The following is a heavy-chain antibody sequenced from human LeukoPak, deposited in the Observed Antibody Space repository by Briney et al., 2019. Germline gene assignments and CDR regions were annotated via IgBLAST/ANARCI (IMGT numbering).Heavy chain of an antibody. V-gene: IGHV1-18*01. J-gene: IGHJ3*02. CDR3: ARGGAGAYYDFWSGSDDFDI. Sequence: ASVKVSCKASGYTFTSYGISWVRQAPGQGLEWMGWISAYNGNTNYAQKLQGRVTMTTDTSTSTAYMELRSLRSDDTAVYYCARGGAGAYYDFWSGSDDFDIWGQGTMVTVSS. CDR2: ISAYNGNT. D-gene: IGHD3-3*01. CDR1: GYTFTSYG.